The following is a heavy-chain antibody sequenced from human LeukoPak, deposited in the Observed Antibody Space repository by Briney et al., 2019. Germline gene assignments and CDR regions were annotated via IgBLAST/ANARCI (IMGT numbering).Heavy chain of an antibody. CDR1: GFTFSSYG. CDR2: ISYDGSNK. J-gene: IGHJ4*02. CDR3: AKDSPGSGYYRHFDY. Sequence: PGRSLRLSCAASGFTFSSYGMHWVRRAPGKGLEWVAVISYDGSNKYYADSVKGRFTISRDNSKNTLYLQMNSLGAEDTAVYYCAKDSPGSGYYRHFDYWGQGTLVTVSS. V-gene: IGHV3-30*18. D-gene: IGHD3-22*01.